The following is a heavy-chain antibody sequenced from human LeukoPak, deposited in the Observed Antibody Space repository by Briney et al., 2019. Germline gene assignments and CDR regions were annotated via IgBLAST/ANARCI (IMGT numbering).Heavy chain of an antibody. CDR1: GGSISSGGYY. Sequence: SETLSLTCTVSGGSISSGGYYWSWIRQPPGKGLEWIGEINHSGSTNYNPSLKSRVTISVDTSKNQFSLKLSSVTAADTAVYYCARGDYSYDYYYYYGMDVWGRGTTVTVSS. D-gene: IGHD4-11*01. V-gene: IGHV4-39*07. J-gene: IGHJ6*02. CDR3: ARGDYSYDYYYYYGMDV. CDR2: INHSGST.